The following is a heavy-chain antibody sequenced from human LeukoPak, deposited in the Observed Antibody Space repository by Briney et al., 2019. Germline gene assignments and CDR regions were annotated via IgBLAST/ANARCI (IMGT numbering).Heavy chain of an antibody. CDR2: IYYSGIT. J-gene: IGHJ4*02. Sequence: SETLSLTCTVSGGSISSSSYYWGWIRQPPGKGLEWIGSIYYSGITYYNPSLRSRITISVDTSKNQFSLKLSSVTAADTAVYYCARTPYDYWGQGTLVTVSS. CDR3: ARTPYDY. V-gene: IGHV4-39*01. D-gene: IGHD2-15*01. CDR1: GGSISSSSYY.